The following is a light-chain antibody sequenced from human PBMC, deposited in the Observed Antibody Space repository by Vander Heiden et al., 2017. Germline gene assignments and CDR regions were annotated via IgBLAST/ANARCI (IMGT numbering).Light chain of an antibody. CDR2: EDT. CDR1: NSDVGNYGR. Sequence: QSALTQPASVSGSPGQSITTSCTGTNSDVGNYGRESWFRQHQGKAPILIIYEDTERPSGISNRFTGSKSGNTASLTISGLQAEDEAEYYCCSFARSFSWVFGGGTKLTVL. CDR3: CSFARSFSWV. J-gene: IGLJ3*02. V-gene: IGLV2-23*01.